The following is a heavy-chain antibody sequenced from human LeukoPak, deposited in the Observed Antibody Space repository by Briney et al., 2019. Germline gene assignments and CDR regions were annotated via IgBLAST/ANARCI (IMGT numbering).Heavy chain of an antibody. CDR2: ISAYNGNT. V-gene: IGHV1-18*01. CDR3: ARAGYYDSSGYTNFDY. D-gene: IGHD3-22*01. CDR1: DYTFTSYG. Sequence: ASVKVSCKASDYTFTSYGISWVRQAPGQGLEWMGWISAYNGNTNYAQKLQGRVTMTTDTSTSTAYMELRSLRSDDTAVYYCARAGYYDSSGYTNFDYWGRGTLVTVSS. J-gene: IGHJ4*02.